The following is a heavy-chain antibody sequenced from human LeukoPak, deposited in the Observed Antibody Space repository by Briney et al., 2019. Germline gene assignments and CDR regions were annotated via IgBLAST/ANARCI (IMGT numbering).Heavy chain of an antibody. V-gene: IGHV4-61*01. CDR3: ARDLSLDY. CDR1: GGSVSSGSCY. CDR2: IYYSGST. J-gene: IGHJ4*02. Sequence: SETLSLTCTVSGGSVSSGSCYWSWIRQPPGKGLEWIGYIYYSGSTNYNPSLKSRVTISVDTSKNQFSLKLSSVTAADTAVYYCARDLSLDYWGQGTLVTVSS.